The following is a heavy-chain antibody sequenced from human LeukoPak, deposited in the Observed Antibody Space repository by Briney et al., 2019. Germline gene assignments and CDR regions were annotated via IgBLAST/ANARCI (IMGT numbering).Heavy chain of an antibody. J-gene: IGHJ4*02. CDR2: IIPIFGTA. V-gene: IGHV1-69*13. CDR3: ARGGYSSGPAYY. CDR1: GGTFSSYA. D-gene: IGHD6-19*01. Sequence: ASVKVSCKASGGTFSSYAISWVRQAPGQGLEWMGGIIPIFGTANYAQKFQGRVTITADESTSTAYMELSSLRSEDTAVYYCARGGYSSGPAYYWGQGTLVTVSS.